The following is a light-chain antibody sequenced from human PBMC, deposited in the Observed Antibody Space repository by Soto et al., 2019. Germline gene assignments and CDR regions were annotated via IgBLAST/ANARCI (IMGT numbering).Light chain of an antibody. J-gene: IGLJ2*01. CDR2: DVT. CDR3: CSYRGDNTLV. V-gene: IGLV2-11*01. CDR1: SIDVGGYNY. Sequence: QSALTQPRSVSGSPGQSVTISCTGTSIDVGGYNYVSWYQQHPGKVPKLMIYDVTKRPSGVPDRFSGSKSGNTASLTISGLQAEDEADYYCCSYRGDNTLVFGGGTKVTVL.